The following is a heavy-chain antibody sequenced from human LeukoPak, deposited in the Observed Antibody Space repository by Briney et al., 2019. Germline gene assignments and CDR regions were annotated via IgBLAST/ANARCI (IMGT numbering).Heavy chain of an antibody. CDR2: IKSDGST. CDR3: AGAPSEIGGYYPEYFRH. D-gene: IGHD3-22*01. J-gene: IGHJ1*01. V-gene: IGHV3-74*01. CDR1: GFTFSSYW. Sequence: GGSLRLSRAASGFTFSSYWMHWVRQAPGKGLVWVSRIKSDGSTNYADSVKGRFTISRDNAKNTLSLQMNSLRAEDTGVYYCAGAPSEIGGYYPEYFRHWGRGTLVTVSS.